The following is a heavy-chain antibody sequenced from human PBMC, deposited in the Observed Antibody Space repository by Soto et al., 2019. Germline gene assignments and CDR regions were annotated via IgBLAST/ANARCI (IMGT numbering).Heavy chain of an antibody. CDR2: ISPNNGAT. D-gene: IGHD2-15*01. J-gene: IGHJ3*01. CDR1: GYTFSDYY. CDR3: ARGGEFCSTGSCNSSLGDAFDV. V-gene: IGHV1-2*02. Sequence: QVQLVQSGAEVKKPGASMKVSCKASGYTFSDYYMHWVRQAPGQGLECMGWISPNNGATNYAQKFQDRVTMTRDASITTAYMELSRLRSDDTAGYYCARGGEFCSTGSCNSSLGDAFDVWGQGTTVTVSS.